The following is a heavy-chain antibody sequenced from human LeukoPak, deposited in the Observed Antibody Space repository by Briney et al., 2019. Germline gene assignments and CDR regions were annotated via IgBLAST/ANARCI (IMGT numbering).Heavy chain of an antibody. D-gene: IGHD2-15*01. CDR2: INPSGGST. V-gene: IGHV1-46*01. CDR1: GYTFTSYY. Sequence: ASVKVSCKAPGYTFTSYYMHWVRQAPGQGLEWMGIINPSGGSTSYAQKFQGRVTMTRDTSTSTVYMELSSLRSEDTAVYYCARGARVLKYCSGGSCYESNWFDPWGQGTLVTVSS. J-gene: IGHJ5*02. CDR3: ARGARVLKYCSGGSCYESNWFDP.